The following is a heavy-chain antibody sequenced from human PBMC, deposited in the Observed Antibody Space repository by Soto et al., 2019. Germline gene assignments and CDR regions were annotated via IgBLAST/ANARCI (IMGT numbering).Heavy chain of an antibody. J-gene: IGHJ4*02. CDR2: IYYSGST. V-gene: IGHV4-59*01. CDR1: GGSISSYY. D-gene: IGHD4-17*01. Sequence: PSETLSLTCTVSGGSISSYYWSWIRQPPGKGLEWIGYIYYSGSTNYNPSLKSRVTISVDTSKNQFSLKLSSVTAADTAVYYCARGATVTLMGLDYWGQGTLVTVSA. CDR3: ARGATVTLMGLDY.